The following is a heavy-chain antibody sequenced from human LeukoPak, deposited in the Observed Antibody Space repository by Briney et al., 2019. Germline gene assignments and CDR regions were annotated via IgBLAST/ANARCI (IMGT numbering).Heavy chain of an antibody. J-gene: IGHJ4*02. CDR2: ISCDGSNK. Sequence: GRSLRLSCAASGFTFSSYAMHWVRQAPGKGLEWVAVISCDGSNKYYADSVKGRFTISRDNSKNTLYLQMNSLRAEDTAVYYCARDFWMGYWGQGTLVTVSS. V-gene: IGHV3-30*04. D-gene: IGHD3-3*01. CDR3: ARDFWMGY. CDR1: GFTFSSYA.